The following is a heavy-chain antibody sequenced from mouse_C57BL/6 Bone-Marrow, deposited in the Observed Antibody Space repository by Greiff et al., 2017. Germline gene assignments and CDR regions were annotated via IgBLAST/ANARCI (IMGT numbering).Heavy chain of an antibody. V-gene: IGHV1-81*01. J-gene: IGHJ4*01. Sequence: QVQLQQSGAELARPGASVKLSCKASGYTFTSYGISWVKQRTGQGLEWIGEIYPRSGNTYYNEKFTGKATLTADKSSSTAYMELRSLTSEDSAVYFCARDYYYGYYYAMDYWGQGTSVTVSS. CDR2: IYPRSGNT. CDR3: ARDYYYGYYYAMDY. CDR1: GYTFTSYG. D-gene: IGHD1-1*01.